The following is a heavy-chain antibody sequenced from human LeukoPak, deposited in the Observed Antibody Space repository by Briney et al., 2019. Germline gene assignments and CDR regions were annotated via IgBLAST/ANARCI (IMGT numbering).Heavy chain of an antibody. V-gene: IGHV3-21*06. J-gene: IGHJ4*02. D-gene: IGHD4-17*01. CDR1: GFTFSSFS. CDR2: ISGSSGYI. CDR3: GRGLPTVTSIDY. Sequence: GGSLRLSCAASGFTFSSFSMNWVRQAPGKGLEWVSSISGSSGYIFYADSVKGRFTISRDNAKNSLYLQMNSLRTEDTAVYYCGRGLPTVTSIDYWGQGTLVTVSS.